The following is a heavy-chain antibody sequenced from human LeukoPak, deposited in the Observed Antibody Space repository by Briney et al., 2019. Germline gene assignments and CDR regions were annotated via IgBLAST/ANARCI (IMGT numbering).Heavy chain of an antibody. CDR1: GFTFSSYS. CDR3: ARDVRGYGDYNWFDP. Sequence: PGGSLRLSCAASGFTFSSYSMNWVRQAPGKGLEWVSSISSSSSYIYYADSVKGRFTISRDNAKNSLYLQMNSLRAEDTAVYYCARDVRGYGDYNWFDPWGQGTLVTVSS. V-gene: IGHV3-21*01. CDR2: ISSSSSYI. J-gene: IGHJ5*02. D-gene: IGHD4-17*01.